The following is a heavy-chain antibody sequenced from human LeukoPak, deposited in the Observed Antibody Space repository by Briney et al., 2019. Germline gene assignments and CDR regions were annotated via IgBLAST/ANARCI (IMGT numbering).Heavy chain of an antibody. V-gene: IGHV1-2*06. J-gene: IGHJ4*02. Sequence: EASVKVSCKVSGYTLTELSMHWVRQAPGQGLEWVGRINPNSGGTNYAQKFQGRVTMTRDTSISTAYMELTRLTSDDTAVYYCAKAKTIVGTFGFDYWGQGTLVTVSS. CDR3: AKAKTIVGTFGFDY. D-gene: IGHD2/OR15-2a*01. CDR1: GYTLTELS. CDR2: INPNSGGT.